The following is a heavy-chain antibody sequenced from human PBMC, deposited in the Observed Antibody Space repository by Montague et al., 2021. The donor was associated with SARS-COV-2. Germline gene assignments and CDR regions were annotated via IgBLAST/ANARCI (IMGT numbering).Heavy chain of an antibody. V-gene: IGHV4-59*02. J-gene: IGHJ4*02. D-gene: IGHD1-26*01. CDR1: GDSVSHDV. CDR3: VRDRAPSGSGTFYDY. CDR2: VYYSRSS. Sequence: SETLSLTCTVSGDSVSHDVWTWIRQPPGKGLEWIGYVYYSRSSSYNPSLRGRVSISVDTSKNQFSLRLSTVTAADTAIYYCVRDRAPSGSGTFYDYWGQGTLVAVSS.